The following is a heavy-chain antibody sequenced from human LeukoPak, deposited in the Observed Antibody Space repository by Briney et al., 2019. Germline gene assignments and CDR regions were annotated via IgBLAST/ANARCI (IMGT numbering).Heavy chain of an antibody. V-gene: IGHV1-69*04. CDR2: IIPILGIA. CDR1: GGTFSSYA. D-gene: IGHD3-9*01. Sequence: GSSVKVSCKASGGTFSSYAISWVRQAPGQGLEWMGRIIPILGIANYAQKFQGRVTITADKSTSTAYMELSSLRSEDTAVYYCARGGYYDILTGSYPDTPFDYWGQGTLVTVSS. CDR3: ARGGYYDILTGSYPDTPFDY. J-gene: IGHJ4*02.